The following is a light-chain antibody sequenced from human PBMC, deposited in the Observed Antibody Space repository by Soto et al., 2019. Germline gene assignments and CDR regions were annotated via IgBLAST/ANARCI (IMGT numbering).Light chain of an antibody. CDR3: SSYTSSSTLV. CDR1: NSDLGGHNY. J-gene: IGLJ1*01. Sequence: QSALTQLASVSGSPGQSITISCIGSNSDLGGHNYVSWYQQHPGNAPKLMIYEVSNRPSGVSNRFSGSKSGNTASLTISGLQAEDEADYYCSSYTSSSTLVFGTGTKVTVL. CDR2: EVS. V-gene: IGLV2-14*01.